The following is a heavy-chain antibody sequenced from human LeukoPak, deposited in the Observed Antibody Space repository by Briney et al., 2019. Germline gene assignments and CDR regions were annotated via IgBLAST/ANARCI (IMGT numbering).Heavy chain of an antibody. CDR3: ARGVRRFLEWVSMDV. Sequence: GRSLRLSCAASGFTFSSYGMHWVRQAPGKGLEWVAVIWYGGSNKYYADSVKGRFTISRDNSKNTLYLQMNSLRAEDTAVYYCARGVRRFLEWVSMDVWGKGTTVTVSS. CDR1: GFTFSSYG. CDR2: IWYGGSNK. V-gene: IGHV3-33*08. J-gene: IGHJ6*03. D-gene: IGHD3-3*01.